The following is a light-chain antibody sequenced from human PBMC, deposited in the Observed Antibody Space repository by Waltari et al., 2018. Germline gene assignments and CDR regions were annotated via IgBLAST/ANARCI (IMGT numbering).Light chain of an antibody. CDR1: DSNIGDHV. J-gene: IGLJ3*02. Sequence: QSVLTQPPSASATPGHRVIISCSGSDSNIGDHVVNWYQQLPGTAPKLLIYRNDLRPSGVPDRFSASKSGTSASLAISGLQSEDEADYYCATWDDGLGGVWVFGGGTKVTVL. CDR2: RND. CDR3: ATWDDGLGGVWV. V-gene: IGLV1-44*01.